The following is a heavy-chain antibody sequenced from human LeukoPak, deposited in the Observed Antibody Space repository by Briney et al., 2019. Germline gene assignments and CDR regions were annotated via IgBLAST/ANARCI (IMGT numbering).Heavy chain of an antibody. CDR1: GYSIRTGYY. J-gene: IGHJ4*02. CDR2: VYHSGST. V-gene: IGHV4-38-2*01. D-gene: IGHD3-10*02. CDR3: ARSTGSTMFIDY. Sequence: SETLSLTCGVSGYSIRTGYYWGWVRQPPGKDLEWIGSVYHSGSTYYNPSLKSRVNILVDTSKNQFSLSLTSVTAADTAVYYCARSTGSTMFIDYWGQGTLVTVSS.